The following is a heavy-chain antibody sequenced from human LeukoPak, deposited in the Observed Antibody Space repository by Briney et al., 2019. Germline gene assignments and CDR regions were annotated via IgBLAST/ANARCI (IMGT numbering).Heavy chain of an antibody. Sequence: SETLSLTCTVSGGSIRSGAIKDGGYYWNWLRQLPGKGLVWIGYIYYTATTNYNPALKSRLTTSVDKSKTHFSLRLNSVTAADTAVYYCARDLRPSTGGGMDVWGQGTTVIVSS. CDR1: GGSIRSGAIKDGGYY. J-gene: IGHJ6*02. CDR3: ARDLRPSTGGGMDV. D-gene: IGHD7-27*01. CDR2: IYYTATT. V-gene: IGHV4-31*03.